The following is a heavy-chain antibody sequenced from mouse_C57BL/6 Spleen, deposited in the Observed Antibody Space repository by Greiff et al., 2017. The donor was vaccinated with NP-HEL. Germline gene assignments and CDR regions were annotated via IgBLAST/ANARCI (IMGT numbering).Heavy chain of an antibody. CDR2: IDPETGGT. J-gene: IGHJ2*01. V-gene: IGHV1-15*01. CDR3: TRFKVFCDY. CDR1: GYTFTDYE. Sequence: QVQLQQSGAELVRPGASVTLSCKASGYTFTDYEMHWVKQTPVHGLEWIGAIDPETGGTAYNQKFKGKAILTAAKTSSTAYMELRSLTSEDSAVYYCTRFKVFCDYWGQGTTLTVSS.